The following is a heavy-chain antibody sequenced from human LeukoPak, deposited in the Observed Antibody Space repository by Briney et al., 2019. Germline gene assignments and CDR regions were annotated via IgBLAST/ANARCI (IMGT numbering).Heavy chain of an antibody. CDR3: ARRARYFDWLHYYYMDV. D-gene: IGHD3-9*01. CDR1: GGSISSGYY. CDR2: IHHSGST. V-gene: IGHV4-38-2*02. J-gene: IGHJ6*03. Sequence: SETLSLTCTVSGGSISSGYYWGWIRQPPGKGLEWIGNIHHSGSTYYNPSLKSRVTISVDTSKNQFSLKLSSVTAADTAVYYCARRARYFDWLHYYYMDVWGKGTTVTISS.